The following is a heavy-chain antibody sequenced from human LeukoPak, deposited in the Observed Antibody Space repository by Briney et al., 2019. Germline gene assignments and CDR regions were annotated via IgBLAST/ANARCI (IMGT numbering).Heavy chain of an antibody. V-gene: IGHV3-33*06. CDR1: GFTFSSYG. CDR3: AKGGYYDSSGYYWVRISYYFDY. J-gene: IGHJ4*02. Sequence: PGRSLRLSCAASGFTFSSYGMHWVRQAPGKGLEWVAVIWYDGSNKYYADSVKGRFTISRDNSKNTLYLQMNSLRAEDTAVYYCAKGGYYDSSGYYWVRISYYFDYWGQGTLVTVSS. D-gene: IGHD3-22*01. CDR2: IWYDGSNK.